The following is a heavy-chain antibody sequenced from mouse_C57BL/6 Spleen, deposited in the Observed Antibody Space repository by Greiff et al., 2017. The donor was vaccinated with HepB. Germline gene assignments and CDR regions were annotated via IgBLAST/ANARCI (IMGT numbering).Heavy chain of an antibody. CDR3: ARERGDYYGSSYLDAMDY. V-gene: IGHV1-18*01. Sequence: EVQLQQSGPELVKPGASVKIPCKASGYTFTDYNMDWVKQSHGKSLEWIGDINPNNGGTIYNQKFKGKATLTVDKSSSTAYMELRSLTSEDTAVYYCARERGDYYGSSYLDAMDYWGQGTSVTVSS. D-gene: IGHD1-1*01. J-gene: IGHJ4*01. CDR2: INPNNGGT. CDR1: GYTFTDYN.